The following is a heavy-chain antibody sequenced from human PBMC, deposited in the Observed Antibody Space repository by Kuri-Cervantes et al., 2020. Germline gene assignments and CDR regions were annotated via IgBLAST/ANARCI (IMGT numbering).Heavy chain of an antibody. V-gene: IGHV1-8*01. Sequence: ASVKVSCKVSGYTLTELSMHWVRQAPGQGLEWMGWMNPNSGNTGYAQKFQGRVTMTRNTSISTAYMELSSLRSEDTAVYYCARARLRYFDWLPSYYYMDVWGKGTTVTVSS. CDR3: ARARLRYFDWLPSYYYMDV. D-gene: IGHD3-9*01. CDR2: MNPNSGNT. J-gene: IGHJ6*03. CDR1: GYTLTELS.